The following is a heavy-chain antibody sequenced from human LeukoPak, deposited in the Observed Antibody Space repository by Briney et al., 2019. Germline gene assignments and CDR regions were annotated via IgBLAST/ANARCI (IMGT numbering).Heavy chain of an antibody. J-gene: IGHJ4*02. V-gene: IGHV4-4*02. Sequence: SETLSLTCGVSGGSITSTNYWTWVRQPPGKGLEWIGEVNLQGSTNYNPSLMGRVAISVDMSENHISLQLTSVTAADTADYYCAREGGFYRPLDYSGQGTLVTVSS. CDR1: GGSITSTNY. CDR3: AREGGFYRPLDY. D-gene: IGHD3-3*01. CDR2: VNLQGST.